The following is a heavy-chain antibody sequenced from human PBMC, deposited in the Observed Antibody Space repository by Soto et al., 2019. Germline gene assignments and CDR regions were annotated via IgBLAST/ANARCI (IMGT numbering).Heavy chain of an antibody. V-gene: IGHV3-23*01. CDR3: AKQRADYGSGADTFYFDS. D-gene: IGHD3-10*01. J-gene: IGHJ4*02. CDR2: LSGSGGTT. CDR1: GVTFSNYA. Sequence: GSLRLSCXVSGVTFSNYAMNWVRQAPGKGLEWVSSLSGSGGTTYYADSVKGRFIISRDNSKNTLYLLMNSLRAEDTALYYCAKQRADYGSGADTFYFDSWGQGALVTV.